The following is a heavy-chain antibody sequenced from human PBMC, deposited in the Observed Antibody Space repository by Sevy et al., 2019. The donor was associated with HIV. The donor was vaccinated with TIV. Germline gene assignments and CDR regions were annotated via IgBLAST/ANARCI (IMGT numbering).Heavy chain of an antibody. V-gene: IGHV3-23*01. CDR3: VKDTPFRRFTLSGMAGAHEYYFDN. D-gene: IGHD3-3*01. J-gene: IGHJ4*02. CDR1: GFNFNNYV. Sequence: GGSLRLSCAASGFNFNNYVMTWVRQAPGKGLEWVSTISASGSVTYYSDSERGRFTISRDNSRNTVSLQMNSLRVEDTAIYYCVKDTPFRRFTLSGMAGAHEYYFDNWGQGTRVTVSS. CDR2: ISASGSVT.